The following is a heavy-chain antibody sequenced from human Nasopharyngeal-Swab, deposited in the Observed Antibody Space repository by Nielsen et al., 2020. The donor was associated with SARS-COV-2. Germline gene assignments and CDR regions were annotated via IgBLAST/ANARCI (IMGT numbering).Heavy chain of an antibody. J-gene: IGHJ4*02. V-gene: IGHV1-8*01. CDR2: MNPNSGNT. CDR3: ARGGVGAVGGALDY. CDR1: GYTFTTYG. D-gene: IGHD1-26*01. Sequence: ASVKVSCKASGYTFTTYGFNWVRQATGQGLEWMGWMNPNSGNTGYAQKFQGRVTMTRNTSIRTAYMELSSLRSEDTAVYYCARGGVGAVGGALDYWGQGTQVTVSS.